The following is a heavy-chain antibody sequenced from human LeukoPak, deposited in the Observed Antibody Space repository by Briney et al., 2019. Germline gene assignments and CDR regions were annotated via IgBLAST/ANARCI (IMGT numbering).Heavy chain of an antibody. V-gene: IGHV3-30*04. D-gene: IGHD3-22*01. Sequence: GGSLRLSCAASGFAFSNHALHWVRQAPGKGLEWVAVISYEGSKKYYADSVKGRFTISRDNSKNTLYLQMSSLRAGDTAVYYCAKSSYYDSSGYYREYYFDYWGQGTLVTVSS. CDR1: GFAFSNHA. CDR3: AKSSYYDSSGYYREYYFDY. J-gene: IGHJ4*02. CDR2: ISYEGSKK.